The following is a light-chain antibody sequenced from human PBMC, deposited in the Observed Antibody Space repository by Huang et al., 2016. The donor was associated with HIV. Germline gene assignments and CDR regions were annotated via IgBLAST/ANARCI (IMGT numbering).Light chain of an antibody. Sequence: AIQVAQSPSSLSASVGDTVTITCRASKGIRNDLGWYQQKAGKAPELLIYAASNLQSGVPSRFSGSGSGTHFTLTISGLQPEDFATYYCLQDYTYPWTFGQGTVVEIK. CDR3: LQDYTYPWT. CDR1: KGIRND. CDR2: AAS. V-gene: IGKV1-6*01. J-gene: IGKJ1*01.